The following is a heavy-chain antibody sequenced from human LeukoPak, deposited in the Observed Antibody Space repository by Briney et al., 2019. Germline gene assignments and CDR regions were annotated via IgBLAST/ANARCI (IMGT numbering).Heavy chain of an antibody. J-gene: IGHJ6*03. V-gene: IGHV3-7*01. CDR3: ARAGDDYYDSDMDV. CDR1: GFTFSSYW. CDR2: IKQDGSEK. D-gene: IGHD3-22*01. Sequence: PGGSLRLSCAASGFTFSSYWMSWVRQAPGKGLEGVANIKQDGSEKYYVDSVKGRFTISRDNAKNSLYLQMNSLRAEDTAVYYCARAGDDYYDSDMDVWGKGTTVTVSS.